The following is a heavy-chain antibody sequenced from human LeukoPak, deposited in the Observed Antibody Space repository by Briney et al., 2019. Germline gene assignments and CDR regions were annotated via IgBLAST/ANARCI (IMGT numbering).Heavy chain of an antibody. V-gene: IGHV4-34*01. D-gene: IGHD6-13*01. CDR2: INHSGST. Sequence: SDTLSLTCAVYGGSFSGYYWSWIRQPPGKGLEWIGEINHSGSTNYNPSLKSRVTITVDTSKNQFSLKVTSVTAADTAVYYCAREATGIAAAGTTRCGMDVWGQGTTITVSS. CDR1: GGSFSGYY. CDR3: AREATGIAAAGTTRCGMDV. J-gene: IGHJ6*02.